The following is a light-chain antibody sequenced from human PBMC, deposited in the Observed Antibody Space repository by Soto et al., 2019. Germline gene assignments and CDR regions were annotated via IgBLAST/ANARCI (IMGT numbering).Light chain of an antibody. CDR3: QQYYSTPVLT. CDR2: WAS. CDR1: QIVLYSSNNKNY. J-gene: IGKJ4*01. Sequence: EILITQSPASLAVSLGDRATINCKSSQIVLYSSNNKNYLAWYQQKPGQPPKLLIYWASTRESGVPGRFSGSGSGTDFTLTISSLQAEDVAVYYCQQYYSTPVLTFGGGTKVDIK. V-gene: IGKV4-1*01.